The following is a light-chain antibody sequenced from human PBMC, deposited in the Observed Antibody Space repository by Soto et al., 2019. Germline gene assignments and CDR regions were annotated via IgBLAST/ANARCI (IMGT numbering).Light chain of an antibody. CDR1: QGISSY. J-gene: IGKJ3*01. Sequence: AIRMTQSPSSLSASTGDRVTITCRASQGISSYLAWYQQKPGKAPKLLIYAASTLQSGVPSRFSGSGSGTDFTLTSSCPQAEDVATYYWQQYYSYPRSFGPGTKVDIK. CDR3: QQYYSYPRS. V-gene: IGKV1-8*01. CDR2: AAS.